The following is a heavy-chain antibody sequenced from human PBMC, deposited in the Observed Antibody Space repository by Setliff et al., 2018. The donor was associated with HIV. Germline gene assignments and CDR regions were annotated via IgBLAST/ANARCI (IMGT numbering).Heavy chain of an antibody. CDR2: ITPNSGGT. J-gene: IGHJ4*02. Sequence: ASVKVSCKASGYTFTSYGISWVRQAPGQGLEWMGWITPNSGGTNYIQKFQGRVTMTRDTSISTVYMELSSLTSDDTAVYYCARRVPPIPSGDLDYWGQGTLVTVSS. D-gene: IGHD4-17*01. CDR1: GYTFTSYG. V-gene: IGHV1-2*02. CDR3: ARRVPPIPSGDLDY.